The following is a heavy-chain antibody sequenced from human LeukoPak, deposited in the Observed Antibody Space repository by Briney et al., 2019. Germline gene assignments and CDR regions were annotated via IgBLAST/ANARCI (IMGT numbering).Heavy chain of an antibody. J-gene: IGHJ3*02. CDR2: IKSKADGGTT. CDR3: TTLSGWYSALDI. Sequence: GGSLRLSCAASGFTFSNAWMSWVRQAPGKGLEWVGRIKSKADGGTTDYAPVKGRVTISRDDSKNTLFLQMNSLKTEDTAVYYCTTLSGWYSALDIWGQGTMVTVSA. CDR1: GFTFSNAW. V-gene: IGHV3-15*01. D-gene: IGHD6-19*01.